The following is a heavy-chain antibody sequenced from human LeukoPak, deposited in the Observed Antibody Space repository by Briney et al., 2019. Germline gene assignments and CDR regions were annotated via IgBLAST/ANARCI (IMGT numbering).Heavy chain of an antibody. CDR2: ISGSGGST. J-gene: IGHJ4*02. Sequence: GGSLRLSCAASGFTFSSNAMSWVRQAPGQGLEWVSAISGSGGSTYYADSVKGRFTISRDNSKNTLYLQMNSLRAEDTAVYYCANSPFGATGFYYFDYWGQGTLVTVSS. D-gene: IGHD1-26*01. V-gene: IGHV3-23*01. CDR3: ANSPFGATGFYYFDY. CDR1: GFTFSSNA.